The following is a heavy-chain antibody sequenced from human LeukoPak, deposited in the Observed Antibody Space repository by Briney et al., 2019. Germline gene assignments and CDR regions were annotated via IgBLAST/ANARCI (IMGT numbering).Heavy chain of an antibody. CDR1: GFTFSSYA. Sequence: GGSLRLSCAASGFTFSSYAMHWVRQAPGKGLEWVAVISYDGSNKYYADSVKGRFTISRDNSKNTLYLQMNSLRAEDTAVYYCARDREMTFDYWGQGTLVTVSP. V-gene: IGHV3-30-3*01. CDR3: ARDREMTFDY. D-gene: IGHD2-21*02. CDR2: ISYDGSNK. J-gene: IGHJ4*02.